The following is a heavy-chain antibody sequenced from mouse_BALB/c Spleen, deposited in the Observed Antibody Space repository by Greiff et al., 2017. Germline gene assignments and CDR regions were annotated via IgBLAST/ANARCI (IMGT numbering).Heavy chain of an antibody. Sequence: EVMLVESGGGLVKPGGSLKLSCAASGFTFSSYAMSWGRQTPEKRLEWVASISSGGSTYYPDSVKGRVTISRDNARNILYLQMSSLRSEDTAMYYCARGGFITTVVATFADWGQGTTLTVSS. CDR2: ISSGGST. J-gene: IGHJ2*01. CDR1: GFTFSSYA. CDR3: ARGGFITTVVATFAD. V-gene: IGHV5-6-5*01. D-gene: IGHD1-1*01.